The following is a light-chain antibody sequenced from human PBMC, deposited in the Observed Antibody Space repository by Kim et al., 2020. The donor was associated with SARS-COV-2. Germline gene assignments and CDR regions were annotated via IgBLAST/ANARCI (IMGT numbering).Light chain of an antibody. CDR3: QKYNGALET. Sequence: DIQMTQSPSSLSVSVGDRVTITCRASQDIKNNVAWYQQKPGKVPKVLIYDASTLQSGLPSRFSGSGSGTDFTLTISSLQPEDVSTYYCQKYNGALETFGQGTKGDIK. V-gene: IGKV1-27*01. J-gene: IGKJ1*01. CDR1: QDIKNN. CDR2: DAS.